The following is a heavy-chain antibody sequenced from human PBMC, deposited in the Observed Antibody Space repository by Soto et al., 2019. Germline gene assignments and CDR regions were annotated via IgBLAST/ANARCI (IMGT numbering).Heavy chain of an antibody. J-gene: IGHJ6*02. Sequence: QVQLQESGPGLVKPSGTLSLTCAVSGGSISSSNWWSWVRQPPGKGLEWIGEIYHSGSNNYNPSLKSRVTISVDKSKNQFSLKLSSVIATNTAVYYCARVSGSYYYGMDVWGQGTTVTVSS. D-gene: IGHD1-26*01. CDR3: ARVSGSYYYGMDV. CDR2: IYHSGSN. CDR1: GGSISSSNW. V-gene: IGHV4-4*02.